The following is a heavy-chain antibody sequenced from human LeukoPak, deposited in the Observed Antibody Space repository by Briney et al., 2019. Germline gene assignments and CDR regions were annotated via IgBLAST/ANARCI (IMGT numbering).Heavy chain of an antibody. V-gene: IGHV3-9*01. D-gene: IGHD6-13*01. CDR2: ISWNSGSI. CDR1: GFTFDDYA. J-gene: IGHJ4*02. Sequence: PGRSLRLSCAASGFTFDDYAMHWVRQAPGKGLEWVSGISWNSGSIGYADSVKGRFTISRDNSKNTLYLQMNSLRAEDTAVYYCAKDLASGTIDYWGQGTLVTVSS. CDR3: AKDLASGTIDY.